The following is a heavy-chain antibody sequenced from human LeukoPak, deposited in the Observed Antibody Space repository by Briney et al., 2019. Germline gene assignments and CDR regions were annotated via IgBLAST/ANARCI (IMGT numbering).Heavy chain of an antibody. Sequence: PSETLSLTCAVYDGSFSDYYWTWIRQSPGKGLEWIGEINHSGSTNYNPSLKSRVTISVDTSKNQFSLKLSSVTAADTAVYYCARRLNRLRKYFDLWGRGTLVTVSS. J-gene: IGHJ2*01. CDR2: INHSGST. CDR3: ARRLNRLRKYFDL. D-gene: IGHD3-16*01. CDR1: DGSFSDYY. V-gene: IGHV4-34*01.